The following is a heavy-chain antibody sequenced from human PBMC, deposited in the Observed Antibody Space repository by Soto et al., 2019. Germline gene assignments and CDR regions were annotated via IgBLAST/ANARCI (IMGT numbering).Heavy chain of an antibody. CDR3: ARARGDSFYYGLDV. Sequence: GESLKISCAASEFTFSSYSMTWVRQAPGKGLEWVSSITCSSTYIYYADQVKGRFTISRDNSKNSLYLQLNSLRAADTAVYYCARARGDSFYYGLDVWGQGTTVTVSS. CDR2: ITCSSTYI. D-gene: IGHD4-17*01. CDR1: EFTFSSYS. J-gene: IGHJ6*02. V-gene: IGHV3-21*01.